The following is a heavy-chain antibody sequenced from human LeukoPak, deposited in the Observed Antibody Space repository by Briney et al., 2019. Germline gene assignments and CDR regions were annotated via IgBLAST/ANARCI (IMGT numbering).Heavy chain of an antibody. J-gene: IGHJ6*02. D-gene: IGHD5-18*01. Sequence: GGPLSPSCEAFGFPFSAYAMSWPPQPPGRGRGWVSPFSSSSSYIYYADSVKGRFTISRDNAKNSLYLQMNSLRAEDTAVYYCARGGDTAMVSNYYYYGMDVWGQGTTVTVSS. CDR3: ARGGDTAMVSNYYYYGMDV. CDR1: GFPFSAYA. V-gene: IGHV3-21*01. CDR2: FSSSSSYI.